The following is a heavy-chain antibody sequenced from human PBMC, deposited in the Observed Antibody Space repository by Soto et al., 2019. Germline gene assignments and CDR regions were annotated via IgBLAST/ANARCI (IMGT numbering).Heavy chain of an antibody. D-gene: IGHD2-15*01. Sequence: EVQLVESGGGLVQPGGSLRLSCAASGFTFSSYAMHWVRQAPGKGLEYVSAISSNGGSTYYANSVKGRFTISRDNSKNTLYLQMGSLRAEDMAVCYCARGDCSGGSCYFPFDYWGQGTLVTVSS. J-gene: IGHJ4*02. CDR1: GFTFSSYA. V-gene: IGHV3-64*01. CDR2: ISSNGGST. CDR3: ARGDCSGGSCYFPFDY.